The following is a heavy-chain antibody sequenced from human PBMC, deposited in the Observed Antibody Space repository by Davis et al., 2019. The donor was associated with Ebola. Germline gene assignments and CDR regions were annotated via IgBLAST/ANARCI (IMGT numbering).Heavy chain of an antibody. CDR1: GYTFTSYA. CDR2: IIPILGIA. Sequence: SVKVSCKASGYTFTSYAMHWVRQAPGQRLEWMGRIIPILGIANYAQKFQGRVTITADKSTSTAYMELSSLRSEDTAVYYCARGGVGATADYWGQGTLVTVSS. V-gene: IGHV1-69*04. CDR3: ARGGVGATADY. J-gene: IGHJ4*02. D-gene: IGHD1-26*01.